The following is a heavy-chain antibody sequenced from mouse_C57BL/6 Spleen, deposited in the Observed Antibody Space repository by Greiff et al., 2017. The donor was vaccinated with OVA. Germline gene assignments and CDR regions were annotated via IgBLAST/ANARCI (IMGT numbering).Heavy chain of an antibody. D-gene: IGHD2-4*01. J-gene: IGHJ1*03. CDR1: GYAFSSSW. CDR3: ADDYDGYFDV. Sequence: QVQLQQSGPELVKPGASVKISCKASGYAFSSSWMNWVKQRPGTGLEWIGRIYPGDGDTNYNGKFKGKATLTADKSSSTAYMQLSSLTSEDSAVYFCADDYDGYFDVWGTGTTVTVSS. CDR2: IYPGDGDT. V-gene: IGHV1-82*01.